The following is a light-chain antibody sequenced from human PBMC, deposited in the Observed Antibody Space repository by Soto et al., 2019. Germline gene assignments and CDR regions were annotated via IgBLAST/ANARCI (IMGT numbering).Light chain of an antibody. CDR2: LAS. CDR3: QQYNNWPPVT. V-gene: IGKV3D-15*01. CDR1: QSFRGL. J-gene: IGKJ5*01. Sequence: EIVMTQSPATLSVSPGERATLSCRASQSFRGLLAWYQQKPGQAPRLLIYLASTRATGIPARFSGSGSGTEFTLTISSLQSEDFAVYYCQQYNNWPPVTFGQGTRLEIK.